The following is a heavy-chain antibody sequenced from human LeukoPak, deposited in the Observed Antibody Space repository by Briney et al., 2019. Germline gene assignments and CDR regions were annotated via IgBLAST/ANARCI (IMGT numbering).Heavy chain of an antibody. CDR3: ARVRMDYYGSGSYYSRRGYYYMDV. D-gene: IGHD3-10*01. CDR2: IYYSGST. CDR1: GGSISSSSYY. Sequence: PSETLSLTCTVSGGSISSSSYYWGWIRQPPGKGLEWIGSIYYSGSTYYNPSLKSRVTISVDTPKNQFSLKLSSVTAADTAVYYCARVRMDYYGSGSYYSRRGYYYMDVWGKGTTVTISS. J-gene: IGHJ6*03. V-gene: IGHV4-39*07.